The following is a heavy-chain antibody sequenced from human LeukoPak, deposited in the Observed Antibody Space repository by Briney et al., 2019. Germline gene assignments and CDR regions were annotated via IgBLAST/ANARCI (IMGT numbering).Heavy chain of an antibody. CDR2: INHSGST. D-gene: IGHD2-15*01. J-gene: IGHJ5*02. V-gene: IGHV4-34*01. CDR3: ARGVACSGGSCYRGKNWFDP. Sequence: SETLSLTCAVYGGSFSGYYWSWIRQPPGKGLEWIGEINHSGSTNYNPSLKSRVTISVDPPKNQFSLKLSSVTAADTAVYYCARGVACSGGSCYRGKNWFDPWGQGTLVTVSS. CDR1: GGSFSGYY.